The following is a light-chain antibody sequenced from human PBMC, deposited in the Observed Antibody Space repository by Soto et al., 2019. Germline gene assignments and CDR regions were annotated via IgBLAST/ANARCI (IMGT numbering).Light chain of an antibody. V-gene: IGLV2-14*01. J-gene: IGLJ3*02. CDR1: SSDVGHPYNY. CDR2: KVN. CDR3: MSFVESTSTHWV. Sequence: QSVLTQPASVSGSPGQSTTISCTGTSSDVGHPYNYVSWYQQYPGKAPKLLIFKVNNRPSGISGRFSGSKSGNTASLTIPGLQAEDEGDYYCMSFVESTSTHWVLGGGTKLTVL.